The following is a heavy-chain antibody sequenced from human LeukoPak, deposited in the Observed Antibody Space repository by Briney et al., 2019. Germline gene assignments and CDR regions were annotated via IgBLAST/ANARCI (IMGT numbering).Heavy chain of an antibody. Sequence: ASVKVSCKVSGYTLTELSMHCVRQAPGKGLEWMGGFDPEDGETIYAQKFQGRVTMTEDTSTDTAYMELSSLRSEDTAVYYCATDSPGLLAVAGFDYWGQGTLVTVSS. V-gene: IGHV1-24*01. D-gene: IGHD6-19*01. CDR3: ATDSPGLLAVAGFDY. CDR2: FDPEDGET. CDR1: GYTLTELS. J-gene: IGHJ4*02.